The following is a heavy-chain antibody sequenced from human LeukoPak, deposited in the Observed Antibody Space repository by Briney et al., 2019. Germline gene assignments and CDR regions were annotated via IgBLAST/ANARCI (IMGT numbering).Heavy chain of an antibody. J-gene: IGHJ6*02. D-gene: IGHD3-3*01. Sequence: ASVKVSCKASGYTFTGYYMHWVRQAPGQGLEWMGWINPNSGGTNYAQKFQGRVTMTRDTSISTAYMELSRPRSDDTAVYYCARVFATFWSGYYGPEPTYYYYGMDVWGQGTTVTVSS. CDR3: ARVFATFWSGYYGPEPTYYYYGMDV. V-gene: IGHV1-2*02. CDR2: INPNSGGT. CDR1: GYTFTGYY.